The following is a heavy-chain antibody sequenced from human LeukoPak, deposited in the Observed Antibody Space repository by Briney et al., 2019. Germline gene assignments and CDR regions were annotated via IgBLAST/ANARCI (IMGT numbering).Heavy chain of an antibody. Sequence: PSETLSLTCTVADGSISSYYWNWIRQPPGKGLEWIGYIYFSGSTNYNPSLKSRVTISIDTSKNQFSLKLSSVTAADTAVYYCAREGTLRNPLDYWGQGTLVTVSS. CDR2: IYFSGST. CDR3: AREGTLRNPLDY. J-gene: IGHJ4*02. CDR1: DGSISSYY. V-gene: IGHV4-59*12. D-gene: IGHD1-14*01.